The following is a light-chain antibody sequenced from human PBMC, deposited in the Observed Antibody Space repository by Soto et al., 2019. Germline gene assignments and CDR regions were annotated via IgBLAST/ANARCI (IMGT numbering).Light chain of an antibody. J-gene: IGKJ1*01. CDR3: QQYNGYSRT. V-gene: IGKV1-5*01. Sequence: DIQMTQSPSTLSASVGDRVTITCRASQSIGDSLAWYQPKPGKAPYLLISAVSSLERGVPSRFSGSGSGTEFTLTISSMQPDDFATFYCQQYNGYSRTFGQGTKVEI. CDR1: QSIGDS. CDR2: AVS.